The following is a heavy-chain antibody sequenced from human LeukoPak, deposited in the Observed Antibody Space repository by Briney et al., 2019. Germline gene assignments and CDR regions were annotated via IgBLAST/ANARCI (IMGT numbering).Heavy chain of an antibody. CDR2: IYYSGST. CDR3: ARDLVSWDSSLPYMDV. V-gene: IGHV4-59*11. Sequence: SETLSLTCTVSGASISSHYWSWVRQPPGKGLEWLGYIYYSGSTNYNPSLKSRVTISVDTSKNQFSLKLSSVTAADTAVYYCARDLVSWDSSLPYMDVWGKGTTVTVSS. D-gene: IGHD6-13*01. J-gene: IGHJ6*03. CDR1: GASISSHY.